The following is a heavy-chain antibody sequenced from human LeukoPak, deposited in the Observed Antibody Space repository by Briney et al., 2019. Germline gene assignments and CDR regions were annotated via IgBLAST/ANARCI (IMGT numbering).Heavy chain of an antibody. CDR1: GYTFTSYG. CDR3: ARDRCSSTSCYRGRGWFDP. CDR2: ISAYNGNT. V-gene: IGHV1-18*01. D-gene: IGHD2-2*01. Sequence: GASVKVSCKASGYTFTSYGISWVRQAPGQGLEWMGWISAYNGNTNYASKLQGRVTMTTDTSTSTAYMELRSLRSDDTAVYYCARDRCSSTSCYRGRGWFDPWGQGTLVTVSS. J-gene: IGHJ5*02.